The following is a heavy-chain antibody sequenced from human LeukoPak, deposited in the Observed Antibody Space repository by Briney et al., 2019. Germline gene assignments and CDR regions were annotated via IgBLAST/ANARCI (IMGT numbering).Heavy chain of an antibody. V-gene: IGHV4-61*01. D-gene: IGHD5-18*01. CDR3: ARGRSYGFDFDS. Sequence: PSETLSLTCDVSGVSINTCCYSWTWIRQPPGKGLEWIGYKYYSGSTRYNSSLRSRLTISLDSSKNQFSLRLTSVTAADTAVYYCARGRSYGFDFDSWGPGTLVIVSS. J-gene: IGHJ4*02. CDR2: KYYSGST. CDR1: GVSINTCCYS.